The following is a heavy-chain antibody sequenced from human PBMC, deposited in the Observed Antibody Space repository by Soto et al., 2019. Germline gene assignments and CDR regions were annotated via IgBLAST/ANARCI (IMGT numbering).Heavy chain of an antibody. J-gene: IGHJ4*02. CDR3: AREVVTETTLGYFDY. CDR1: GGTFSNDA. CDR2: IIPFIGTP. V-gene: IGHV1-69*01. D-gene: IGHD2-21*02. Sequence: QVHLVQSGAEVKKSGSSVRVSCTASGGTFSNDAISWVRQAPGQGLEWLGRIIPFIGTPDYSQRFQGRLTITADESTGTAYMDLCSLRSDDTAVYYCAREVVTETTLGYFDYWGQGTLVTVS.